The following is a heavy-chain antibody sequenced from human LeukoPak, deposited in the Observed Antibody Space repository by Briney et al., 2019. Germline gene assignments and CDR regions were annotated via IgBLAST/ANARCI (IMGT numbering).Heavy chain of an antibody. V-gene: IGHV3-43*01. D-gene: IGHD6-13*01. Sequence: GGSLRLSCAASGFTFDDYTMHWVRQAPGKGLEWVSLISWDGGSTYYADSVKGRFTISRDNSKNSLYLQMNSLRTEDTALYYCAKEDSGYSSSWDAFDIWGQGTMVTVSS. CDR3: AKEDSGYSSSWDAFDI. CDR1: GFTFDDYT. J-gene: IGHJ3*02. CDR2: ISWDGGST.